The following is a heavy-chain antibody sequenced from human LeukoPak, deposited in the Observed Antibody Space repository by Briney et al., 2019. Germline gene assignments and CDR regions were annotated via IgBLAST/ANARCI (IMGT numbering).Heavy chain of an antibody. J-gene: IGHJ6*02. V-gene: IGHV3-30*18. CDR3: AKSSSGERISRGMDV. CDR1: GFTFSSYG. D-gene: IGHD3-10*01. Sequence: GGSLRLSCAASGFTFSSYGMHWVRQAPGKGLEWVAVISYDGSNKYYADSVKGRFTISRDNSKNTLYLQMNSLRAEDTAVYYCAKSSSGERISRGMDVWGQGTTVTVSS. CDR2: ISYDGSNK.